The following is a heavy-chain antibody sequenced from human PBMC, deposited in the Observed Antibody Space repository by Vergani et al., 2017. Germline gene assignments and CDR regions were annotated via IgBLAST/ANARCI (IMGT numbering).Heavy chain of an antibody. D-gene: IGHD2-2*02. CDR1: GGTFSSYA. CDR2: IIPIFGTA. CDR3: AREICGVPLPGSASVYKGGWFDP. Sequence: QVQLVQSGAEVKKPGSSVKVSCKASGGTFSSYAISWVRQAPGQGLEWMGGIIPIFGTANYAQKLQGRVTITADESTSTAYMELSSLRSEDTAVYCCAREICGVPLPGSASVYKGGWFDPWGQGTRVTVSS. V-gene: IGHV1-69*01. J-gene: IGHJ5*02.